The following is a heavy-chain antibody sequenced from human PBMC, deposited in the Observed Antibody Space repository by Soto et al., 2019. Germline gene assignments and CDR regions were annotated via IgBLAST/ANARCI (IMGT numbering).Heavy chain of an antibody. V-gene: IGHV1-69*04. D-gene: IGHD3-10*01. CDR2: VNPILSMS. CDR3: ATSYGSGYRAFDY. J-gene: IGHJ4*02. Sequence: QVQLVQSGAEVKRPGSSVKVSCKASGDTFSFYSINWVRQAPGLGLEWMGRVNPILSMSNYAQRFQGRVTMTAHKSTSTAYMELSVLRSEDRAMYYCATSYGSGYRAFDYWGQGALVTVSS. CDR1: GDTFSFYS.